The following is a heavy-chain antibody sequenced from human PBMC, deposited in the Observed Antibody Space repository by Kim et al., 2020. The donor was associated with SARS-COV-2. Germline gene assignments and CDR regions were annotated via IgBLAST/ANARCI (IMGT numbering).Heavy chain of an antibody. Sequence: ADSGKGRFTISRDNAKNTLYLQINSLRAEDTAVYYCARELAPRYYYGMDVWGQGTTVTVSS. CDR3: ARELAPRYYYGMDV. J-gene: IGHJ6*02. V-gene: IGHV3-74*01.